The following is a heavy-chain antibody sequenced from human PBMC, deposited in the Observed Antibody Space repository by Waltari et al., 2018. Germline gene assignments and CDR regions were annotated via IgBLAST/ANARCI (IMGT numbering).Heavy chain of an antibody. Sequence: QVQLQESGPGLVKPSETLSLTCAVSGYSISSGYYWGWIRQPPGKGLEWIGRIYHSGGTYYNPSLKSRVTISVDTSKNQFSLKLSSVTAADTAVYYCARSLSNYPPFDYWGQGTLVTVSS. D-gene: IGHD4-4*01. CDR1: GYSISSGYY. J-gene: IGHJ4*02. CDR3: ARSLSNYPPFDY. V-gene: IGHV4-38-2*01. CDR2: IYHSGGT.